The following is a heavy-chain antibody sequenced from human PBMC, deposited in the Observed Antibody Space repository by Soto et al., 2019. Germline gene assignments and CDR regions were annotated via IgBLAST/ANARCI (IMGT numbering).Heavy chain of an antibody. V-gene: IGHV3-30*18. CDR2: ISYDGNNK. CDR3: AKERTRHLDY. CDR1: GFTFGSYG. Sequence: QVQLVESGGGVVQPGRSLRLSCAASGFTFGSYGMHWVRQAPGKGLEWVAVISYDGNNKYYADSVKGRLTISRDNSKNTVSLQMNSLRAEDTAVYYCAKERTRHLDYWGQGIPVTVSS. D-gene: IGHD1-1*01. J-gene: IGHJ4*02.